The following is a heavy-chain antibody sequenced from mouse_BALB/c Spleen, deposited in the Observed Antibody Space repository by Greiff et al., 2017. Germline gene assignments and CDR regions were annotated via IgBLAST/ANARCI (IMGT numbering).Heavy chain of an antibody. D-gene: IGHD2-1*01. V-gene: IGHV5-6-3*01. CDR1: GFTFSSYG. J-gene: IGHJ2*01. CDR2: INSNGGST. CDR3: ARVNGKGFDY. Sequence: DVKLVESGGGLVQPGGSLKLSCAASGFTFSSYGMSWVRQTPDKRLELVATINSNGGSTYYPDSVKGRFTISRDNAKNTLYLQMSSLKSEDTAMYYCARVNGKGFDYWGQGTTLTVSS.